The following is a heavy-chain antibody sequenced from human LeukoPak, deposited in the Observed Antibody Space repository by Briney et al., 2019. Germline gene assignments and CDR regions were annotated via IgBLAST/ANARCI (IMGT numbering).Heavy chain of an antibody. D-gene: IGHD1-26*01. V-gene: IGHV3-21*01. Sequence: PGGSLRLSCAASGFTFSSYSMNWVRQAPGKGLEWVSSISSSSSYIYYADSVKGRFTISRDNAKNSLYLQMNSLRAEGTAVYYCARDGASGSYYFDYWGQGTLVTVSS. J-gene: IGHJ4*02. CDR3: ARDGASGSYYFDY. CDR1: GFTFSSYS. CDR2: ISSSSSYI.